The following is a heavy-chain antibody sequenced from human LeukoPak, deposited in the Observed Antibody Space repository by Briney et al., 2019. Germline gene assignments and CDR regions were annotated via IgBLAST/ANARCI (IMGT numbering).Heavy chain of an antibody. CDR1: GFTFSSYA. D-gene: IGHD2-8*01. Sequence: PGGSLRLSCAASGFTFSSYAMSWVRQAPGKGLEWVSVIYSGGSTYYSDSVRGRFTISRDNSKNTLYLHMNSLRAEDTAVYYCARAEFRNGGGDYWGQGTLVTVSS. CDR2: IYSGGST. J-gene: IGHJ4*02. CDR3: ARAEFRNGGGDY. V-gene: IGHV3-53*01.